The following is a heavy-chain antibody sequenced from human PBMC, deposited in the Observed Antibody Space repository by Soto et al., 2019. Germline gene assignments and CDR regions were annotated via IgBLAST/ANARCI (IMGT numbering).Heavy chain of an antibody. CDR2: TNPNSGNT. D-gene: IGHD4-17*01. V-gene: IGHV1-8*01. Sequence: ASVKVSCKASGYTFTSYDINWVRQATGQGLEWMGWTNPNSGNTGYAQKFQGRVTMTRNTSISTAYMELSSLRSEDTAVYYCARVATTTVTTGDAFDIWGQGTMVTVSS. J-gene: IGHJ3*02. CDR3: ARVATTTVTTGDAFDI. CDR1: GYTFTSYD.